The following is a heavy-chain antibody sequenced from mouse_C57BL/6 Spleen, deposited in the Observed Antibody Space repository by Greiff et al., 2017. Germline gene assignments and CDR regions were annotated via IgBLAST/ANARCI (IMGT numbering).Heavy chain of an antibody. D-gene: IGHD2-2*01. CDR3: ARGGYDYAMDY. J-gene: IGHJ4*01. Sequence: VQLVESGAELVKPGASVKISCKASGYAFSSYWMNWVKQRPGKGLEWIGQIYPGDGDTNYNGKFKGKATLTADKSSSTAYMQLSSLTAEDSAVYFCARGGYDYAMDYWGQGTSVTVSS. V-gene: IGHV1-80*01. CDR1: GYAFSSYW. CDR2: IYPGDGDT.